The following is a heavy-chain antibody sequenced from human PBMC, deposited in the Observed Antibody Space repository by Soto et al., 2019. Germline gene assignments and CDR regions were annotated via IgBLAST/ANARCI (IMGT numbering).Heavy chain of an antibody. D-gene: IGHD5-12*01. CDR1: GFAFSSDA. CDR2: ISYDGTNK. Sequence: QVQLVESGGGVVQPGRSLRLSCAASGFAFSSDAMDWVRQAPGKGLEWVSLISYDGTNKYYADSVKGRFTISRDNSKNTLYLQMNSLRAEDTAVYYCARGGDGYNYFDYWGQGTLVTVSS. V-gene: IGHV3-30-3*01. CDR3: ARGGDGYNYFDY. J-gene: IGHJ4*02.